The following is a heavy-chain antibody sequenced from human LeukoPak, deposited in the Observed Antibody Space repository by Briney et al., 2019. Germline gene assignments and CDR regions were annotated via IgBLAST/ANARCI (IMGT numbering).Heavy chain of an antibody. CDR3: ARAIVVVVAATTHFDY. D-gene: IGHD2-15*01. CDR1: GASLSSYY. CDR2: IYHSGST. V-gene: IGHV4-59*01. Sequence: SETLSLTCSVSGASLSSYYWSWIRQTPGKGLEWIGYIYHSGSTNYKPSLKSRVTISVDTSKNQFSLKLSSVTAADTAVYYCARAIVVVVAATTHFDYWGQGTLVTVSS. J-gene: IGHJ4*02.